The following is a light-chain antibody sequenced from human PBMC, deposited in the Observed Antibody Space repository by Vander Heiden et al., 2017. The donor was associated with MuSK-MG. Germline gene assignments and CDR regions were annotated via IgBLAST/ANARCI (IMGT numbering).Light chain of an antibody. CDR1: SSDACAFGY. V-gene: IGLV2-14*03. J-gene: IGLJ1*01. Sequence: APTHPASVSLSPRPSITVSCTETSSDACAFGYVSWYQQHQGTAPKLMMYDVTNRPSGVSKRFSGSRSGKTGSLTISGLQAEDEADYYCRSSTSSSTYLFGGGTKVTVL. CDR2: DVT. CDR3: RSSTSSSTYL.